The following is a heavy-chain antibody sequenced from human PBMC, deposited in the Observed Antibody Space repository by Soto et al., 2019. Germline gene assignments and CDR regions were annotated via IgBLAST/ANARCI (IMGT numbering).Heavy chain of an antibody. CDR1: GYTFTSYG. CDR3: ARVSPDIVATIYHYYYGMDV. J-gene: IGHJ6*02. D-gene: IGHD5-12*01. CDR2: ISAYNGNT. V-gene: IGHV1-18*04. Sequence: ASVKVSCKASGYTFTSYGISWVRQAPGQGLEWMGWISAYNGNTNYAQKLQGRVTMTTDTSTSTAYMELRSLRSDDTAVYYCARVSPDIVATIYHYYYGMDVWGQGTTVTVSS.